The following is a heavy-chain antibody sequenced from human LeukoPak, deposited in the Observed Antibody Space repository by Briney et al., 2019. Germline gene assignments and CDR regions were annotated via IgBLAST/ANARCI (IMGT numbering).Heavy chain of an antibody. D-gene: IGHD4-17*01. CDR3: AREYGDFDY. J-gene: IGHJ4*02. Sequence: ETLSLPCTVSGGSISSYYWSWIRQPAGKGLEWIGRIDKSGRTNYNPTLKSRVTMSIDTSKNQFSLKLNSMTAADTAVYYCAREYGDFDYWGQGTLVTVSS. CDR1: GGSISSYY. V-gene: IGHV4-4*07. CDR2: IDKSGRT.